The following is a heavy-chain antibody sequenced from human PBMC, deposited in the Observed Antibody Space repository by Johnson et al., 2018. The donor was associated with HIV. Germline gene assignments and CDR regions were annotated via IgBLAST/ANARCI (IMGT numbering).Heavy chain of an antibody. J-gene: IGHJ3*02. V-gene: IGHV3-13*01. CDR3: ARGGRKWELLGDDAFDI. Sequence: VQLVESGGGLVQPGGSLRLSCAASGFTFSSYDMHWVRQAKGKGLEWVSAIGTAGDTYYPGSVKGRFTISRENAKNSLYLQMNSLRAGDTAVYYCARGGRKWELLGDDAFDIWGQGTMVTVSS. D-gene: IGHD1-26*01. CDR2: IGTAGDT. CDR1: GFTFSSYD.